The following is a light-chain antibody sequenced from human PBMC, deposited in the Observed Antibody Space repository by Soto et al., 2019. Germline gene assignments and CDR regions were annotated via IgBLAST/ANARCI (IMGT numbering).Light chain of an antibody. V-gene: IGKV1-5*01. CDR3: QQTFSPDVT. J-gene: IGKJ4*01. Sequence: DIQMTQSPSTLSGSVGDRVTITCRASQTISSWLAWYQQKPGKAPKLLIYDASGLRSGVPSRFTGSGSATDFTLTITSLQREDAGTYFCQQTFSPDVTFGGGTKVDI. CDR2: DAS. CDR1: QTISSW.